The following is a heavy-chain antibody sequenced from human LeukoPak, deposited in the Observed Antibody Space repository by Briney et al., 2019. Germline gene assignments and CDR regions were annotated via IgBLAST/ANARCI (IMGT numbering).Heavy chain of an antibody. D-gene: IGHD3-22*01. V-gene: IGHV1-24*01. J-gene: IGHJ5*02. Sequence: ASVKVSCKVSGYTLTGLSMHWVRQAPGKGLEWMGGFDPEDGETIYAQKFQGRVTMTEDTSTDTAYMELSSLRSEDTAVYYCATVVPDYYDSSGYTNWFDPWGQGTLVTVSS. CDR3: ATVVPDYYDSSGYTNWFDP. CDR1: GYTLTGLS. CDR2: FDPEDGET.